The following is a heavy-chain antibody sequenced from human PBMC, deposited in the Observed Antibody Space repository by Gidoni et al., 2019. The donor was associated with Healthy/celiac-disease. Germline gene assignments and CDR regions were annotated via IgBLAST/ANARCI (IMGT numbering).Heavy chain of an antibody. J-gene: IGHJ3*02. CDR1: DFSFSTYS. Sequence: EVQLVESGGGLVQPGGSLRLSCAASDFSFSTYSMNWVRQAPGKGLEWISYISSSSSTIYHADSVKGRFTISRDNAKNSLYLQMNSLRDEDTAVYYCARDKEAAAGAFDIWGQGTLVTVSS. D-gene: IGHD6-25*01. CDR2: ISSSSSTI. V-gene: IGHV3-48*02. CDR3: ARDKEAAAGAFDI.